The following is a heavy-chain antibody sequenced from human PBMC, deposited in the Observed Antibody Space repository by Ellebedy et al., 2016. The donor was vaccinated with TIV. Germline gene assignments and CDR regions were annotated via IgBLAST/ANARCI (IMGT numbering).Heavy chain of an antibody. CDR1: RYTFTSYY. V-gene: IGHV1-46*01. CDR3: ARDRLADFWSGYYTAGRPAHYYGMDV. D-gene: IGHD3-3*01. J-gene: IGHJ6*02. CDR2: INPSGGST. Sequence: ASVKVSXKASRYTFTSYYMHWVRQAPGQGLEWMGIINPSGGSTSYAQKFQGRVTMTRDTSTSTAYMELRSLRSDDTAVYYCARDRLADFWSGYYTAGRPAHYYGMDVWGQGTTVTVSS.